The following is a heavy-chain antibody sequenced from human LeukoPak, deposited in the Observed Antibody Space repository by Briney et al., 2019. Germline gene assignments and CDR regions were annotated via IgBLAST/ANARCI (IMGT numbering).Heavy chain of an antibody. J-gene: IGHJ6*03. D-gene: IGHD5-12*01. V-gene: IGHV4-34*01. CDR1: GGSFSGYY. CDR3: ARSLLRVATKIYYMDV. CDR2: INHSGST. Sequence: SETLSLTCAVYGGSFSGYYWSWIRQPPGKGLEWIGEINHSGSTNYNPSLKSRVTISVDTSKNQFSLKLSSVTAADTAVYYCARSLLRVATKIYYMDVWGKGTTVTVSS.